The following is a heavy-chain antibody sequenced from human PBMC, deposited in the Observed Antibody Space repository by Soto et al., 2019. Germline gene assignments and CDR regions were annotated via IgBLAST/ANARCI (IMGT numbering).Heavy chain of an antibody. V-gene: IGHV3-30*18. CDR2: ISYDGNYI. CDR3: AKGILSATIGPYAMDV. D-gene: IGHD3-16*01. CDR1: GFAFSSYA. Sequence: QVQLVESGGGVVQPGASLRLSCEASGFAFSSYAMHWVRQAPGKGLEWVGVISYDGNYIYYADSVKGRFTISRDNSTNTLYVQVNSLTPEDTAVYYCAKGILSATIGPYAMDVWGQGTTVTVSS. J-gene: IGHJ6*02.